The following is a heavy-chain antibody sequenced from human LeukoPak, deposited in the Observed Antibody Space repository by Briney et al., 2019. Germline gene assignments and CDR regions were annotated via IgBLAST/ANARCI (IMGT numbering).Heavy chain of an antibody. CDR3: MRDRAATDY. CDR2: INPSGGST. V-gene: IGHV1-46*01. Sequence: ASVKVSCKASGYTFTSYYMHWVRQAPGQGLEWMGIINPSGGSTSYAQKFQGRVTMTRDTSISTAYMELSRLRSDDTAVYYCMRDRAATDYWGQGTLVTVSS. J-gene: IGHJ4*02. CDR1: GYTFTSYY. D-gene: IGHD6-25*01.